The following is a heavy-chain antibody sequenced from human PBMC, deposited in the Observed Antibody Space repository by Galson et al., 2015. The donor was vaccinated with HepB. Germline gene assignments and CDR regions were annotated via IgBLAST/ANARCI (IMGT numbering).Heavy chain of an antibody. J-gene: IGHJ3*02. D-gene: IGHD2-15*01. CDR3: ARVFGGYCSGGRCYAGYDACDI. V-gene: IGHV3-74*01. CDR1: GFTFSSSW. Sequence: SLRLSCAASGFTFSSSWMYWVRQTPGKGLMWVSRINGDRSTIGYADSVKGRFTISRNNAKNTLYLQMNSLRAEDTAVYYCARVFGGYCSGGRCYAGYDACDIWGQGTLVTVSP. CDR2: INGDRSTI.